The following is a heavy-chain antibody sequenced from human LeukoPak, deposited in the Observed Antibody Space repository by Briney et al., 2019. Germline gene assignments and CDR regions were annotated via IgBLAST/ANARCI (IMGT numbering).Heavy chain of an antibody. CDR3: AGRNYDFWSGYWPSGDY. J-gene: IGHJ4*02. Sequence: SETLSLTCAVYGGPFSGYYWSWIRQPPGKGLEWIGEINHSGSTNYNPSLKSRVTISVDTSKNQFSLKLSSVTAADTAVYYCAGRNYDFWSGYWPSGDYWGQGTLVTVSS. V-gene: IGHV4-34*01. D-gene: IGHD3-3*01. CDR2: INHSGST. CDR1: GGPFSGYY.